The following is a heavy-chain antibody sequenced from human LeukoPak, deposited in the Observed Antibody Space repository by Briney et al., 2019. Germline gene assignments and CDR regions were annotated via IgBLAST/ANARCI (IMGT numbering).Heavy chain of an antibody. D-gene: IGHD5-18*01. J-gene: IGHJ4*02. Sequence: PSETLSLTCAVYGGSFSGYYWSWIRQPPGKGLEWIGEINHSGSTNYNPSLKSRVTISVDTSKNQFSLKLSSVTAADTAVYYCARSRVQLWLHWVYFDYWGQGTLVTVSS. CDR1: GGSFSGYY. CDR3: ARSRVQLWLHWVYFDY. V-gene: IGHV4-34*01. CDR2: INHSGST.